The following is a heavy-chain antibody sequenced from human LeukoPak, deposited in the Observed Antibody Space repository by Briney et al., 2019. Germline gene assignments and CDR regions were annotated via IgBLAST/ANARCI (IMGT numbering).Heavy chain of an antibody. CDR2: IYSGGST. CDR3: ARSRGLSCYGSGSYYTWFDY. J-gene: IGHJ4*02. CDR1: GFTVSSNY. V-gene: IGHV3-53*01. D-gene: IGHD3-10*01. Sequence: PGGSLRLSCAASGFTVSSNYMSWVRQAPGKGLEWVSVIYSGGSTYYADSVKGRFTISRDNSKNTLYLQMNSLRAEDTAVYYCARSRGLSCYGSGSYYTWFDYWGQGTLVTVSS.